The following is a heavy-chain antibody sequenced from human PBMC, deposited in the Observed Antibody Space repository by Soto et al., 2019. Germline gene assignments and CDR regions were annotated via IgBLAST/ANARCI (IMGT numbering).Heavy chain of an antibody. Sequence: PVGSLRLSCAASGFTFSSYAMHWVRQAPGKGLEWVAVISYDGSNKYYADSVKGRFTISRDNSKNTLYLQMNSLRAEDTAVYYCARDLPVVTSGYYYYYGMDVWGQGTTVTVSS. D-gene: IGHD2-21*02. V-gene: IGHV3-30-3*01. CDR1: GFTFSSYA. CDR2: ISYDGSNK. J-gene: IGHJ6*02. CDR3: ARDLPVVTSGYYYYYGMDV.